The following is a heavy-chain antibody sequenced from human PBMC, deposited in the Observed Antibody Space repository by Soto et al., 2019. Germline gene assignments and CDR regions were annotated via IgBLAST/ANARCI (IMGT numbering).Heavy chain of an antibody. J-gene: IGHJ4*02. CDR2: IYPGGNT. CDR3: ASLVGVAISP. Sequence: PSETLSLTCAVSGGSISSGHYPWTWIRQPPGKGLEWIGYIYPGGNTYYSPSLKSRVTIXXXXSXSXVXLXXXSVTXADTAVYYCASLVGVAISPWGQGTLVTVSS. D-gene: IGHD2-21*01. CDR1: GGSISSGHYP. V-gene: IGHV4-30-2*01.